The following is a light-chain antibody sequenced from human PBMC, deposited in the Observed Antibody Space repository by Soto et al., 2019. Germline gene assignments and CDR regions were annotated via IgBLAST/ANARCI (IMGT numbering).Light chain of an antibody. Sequence: EIVLTQSPGTLSLSPGERATLSCRASQSVSSSYLAWYQQNPGQAPRLLIYGASSRATGIPDRFSGSGSGTDFTLTISRLEPEDFAVYYCQQYGSSPRYTFGQGTKVDIK. CDR2: GAS. J-gene: IGKJ2*01. CDR3: QQYGSSPRYT. V-gene: IGKV3-20*01. CDR1: QSVSSSY.